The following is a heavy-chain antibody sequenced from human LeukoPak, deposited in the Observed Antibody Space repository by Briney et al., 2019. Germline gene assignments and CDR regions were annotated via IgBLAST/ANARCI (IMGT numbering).Heavy chain of an antibody. D-gene: IGHD6-13*01. Sequence: ASVKVSCKASGYTFTSYDINWVRQATGQGLEWMGWMNPNSGNIGYAQKFQGRVTITRNTSISTAYMELSSLRSEDTAVYYCARRGSAADPRYYYYMDVWGKGTTVTVSS. CDR1: GYTFTSYD. CDR3: ARRGSAADPRYYYYMDV. V-gene: IGHV1-8*03. J-gene: IGHJ6*03. CDR2: MNPNSGNI.